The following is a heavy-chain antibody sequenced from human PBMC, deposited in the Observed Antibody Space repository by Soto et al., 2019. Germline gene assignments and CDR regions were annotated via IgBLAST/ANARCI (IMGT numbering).Heavy chain of an antibody. J-gene: IGHJ4*02. D-gene: IGHD5-12*01. CDR2: FIPMVNTT. Sequence: QVQLVQSGTELKKPGSSVKVSCKASVGTFSSYAISWVRQAPGQGPECMGGFIPMVNTTNYAQRFQGIVTITADKSTSTVYMELNSLRSEDTAVYYCARDKEMATITEFVYWGQGTLVTVSS. CDR3: ARDKEMATITEFVY. V-gene: IGHV1-69*06. CDR1: VGTFSSYA.